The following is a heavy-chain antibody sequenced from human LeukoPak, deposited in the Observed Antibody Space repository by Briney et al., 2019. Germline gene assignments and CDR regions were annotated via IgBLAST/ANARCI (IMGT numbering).Heavy chain of an antibody. Sequence: GGSLRLSCAASGFTFSSYSMNWVRQAPGKGLEWVSSISSSSSYIYHADSVKGRFTISRDNAKNSLYLQMNSLRAEDTAVYYCARGTLGNYGDYDFDYWGQGTLVTVSS. CDR3: ARGTLGNYGDYDFDY. D-gene: IGHD4-17*01. CDR1: GFTFSSYS. V-gene: IGHV3-21*01. CDR2: ISSSSSYI. J-gene: IGHJ4*02.